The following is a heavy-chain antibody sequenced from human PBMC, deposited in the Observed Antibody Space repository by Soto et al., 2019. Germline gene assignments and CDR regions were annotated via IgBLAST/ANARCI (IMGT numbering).Heavy chain of an antibody. CDR1: GGSISDYY. V-gene: IGHV4-59*08. Sequence: SETLSLTCTVSGGSISDYYWSWIRQTPGKGLEWIGYIYKSGSTDYNPSLKSRVTISVDTSKNEFSLNLSSVTAADTAVYYCARHKAEYSSSYDAFDIWGQGTMVTVSS. D-gene: IGHD6-6*01. CDR3: ARHKAEYSSSYDAFDI. J-gene: IGHJ3*02. CDR2: IYKSGST.